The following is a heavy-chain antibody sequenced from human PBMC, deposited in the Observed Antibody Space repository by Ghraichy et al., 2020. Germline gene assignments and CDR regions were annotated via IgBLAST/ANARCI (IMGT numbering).Heavy chain of an antibody. CDR1: GFTFSDYW. D-gene: IGHD6-19*01. V-gene: IGHV3-74*01. CDR2: MNEDGRIT. Sequence: GGSLRLSCAASGFTFSDYWMHWVRQAPGKGLVWVSLMNEDGRITNYAASVKGRFTISRDNAKNTLYLQMNSLRVEDTAVYFCVRSFSGRTEYWGQGTLATVSS. J-gene: IGHJ4*02. CDR3: VRSFSGRTEY.